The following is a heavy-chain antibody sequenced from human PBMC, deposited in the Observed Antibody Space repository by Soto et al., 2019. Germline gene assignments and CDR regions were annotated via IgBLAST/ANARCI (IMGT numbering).Heavy chain of an antibody. CDR1: GVSISSSSYY. CDR3: GTRGNYDFWSGPLDY. Sequence: SETLSLTCTVSGVSISSSSYYWGWIRQPPGKGLEWIGSIYYSGSTYYNPSLKSRVTISVDTSKNQFSLKLSSVTAADTAVYYCGTRGNYDFWSGPLDYWGQGTLVTVSS. J-gene: IGHJ4*02. V-gene: IGHV4-39*01. D-gene: IGHD3-3*01. CDR2: IYYSGST.